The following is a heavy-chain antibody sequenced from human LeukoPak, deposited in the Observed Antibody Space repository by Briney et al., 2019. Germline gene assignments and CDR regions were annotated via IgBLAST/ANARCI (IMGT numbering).Heavy chain of an antibody. CDR1: GGSISSSSYY. V-gene: IGHV4-39*07. J-gene: IGHJ6*02. Sequence: SETLSLTCTVSGGSISSSSYYWGWIRQPPGKGLEWIGSIYYSGSTYYNPSLKSRVTISVDTSKNQFSLKLSSVTAADTAVYYCASVSGELPRVVAATFPNGMDVWGQGTTVTVSS. CDR2: IYYSGST. D-gene: IGHD2-15*01. CDR3: ASVSGELPRVVAATFPNGMDV.